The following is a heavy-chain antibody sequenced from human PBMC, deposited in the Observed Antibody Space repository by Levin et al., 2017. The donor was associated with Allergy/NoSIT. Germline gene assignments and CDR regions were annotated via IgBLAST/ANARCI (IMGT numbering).Heavy chain of an antibody. CDR1: GGSVSSGSYY. D-gene: IGHD1-26*01. CDR3: AREGYSGSYYWGLYPYGMDV. Sequence: SETLSLTCTVSGGSVSSGSYYWSWIRQPPGKGLEWIGYIYYSGSTNYNPSLKSRVTISVDTSKNQFSLKLSSVTAADTAVYYCAREGYSGSYYWGLYPYGMDVWGQGTTVTASS. J-gene: IGHJ6*02. V-gene: IGHV4-61*01. CDR2: IYYSGST.